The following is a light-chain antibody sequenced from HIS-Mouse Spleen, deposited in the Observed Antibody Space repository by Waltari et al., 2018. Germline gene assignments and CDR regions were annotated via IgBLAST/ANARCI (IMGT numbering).Light chain of an antibody. V-gene: IGKV3-20*01. Sequence: EIVLTQSPGTLSLSPGEKATLPCRASQSVSSSYLAWYQQQPGQVPRLLVYGESSRATGIPDRFSGSESGTDFTLTISRRGPEDFAVYYCQQYGSSPTFGQGTKVEIK. CDR1: QSVSSSY. CDR3: QQYGSSPT. J-gene: IGKJ1*01. CDR2: GES.